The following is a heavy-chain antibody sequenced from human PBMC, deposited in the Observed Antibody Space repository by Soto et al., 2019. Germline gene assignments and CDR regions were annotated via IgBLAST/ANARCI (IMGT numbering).Heavy chain of an antibody. CDR1: GGTFSSSA. Sequence: QVQLVQSGAEVKKPGSSVKVSCKASGGTFSSSAISWVRQAPGQGLEWMGGIIPIFGTANYAQKFQGRVTITADESTSPAYREMSSLRSADTAVYYCASLLRGYSGTGDYWGQGTLVTVSS. CDR2: IIPIFGTA. D-gene: IGHD5-12*01. J-gene: IGHJ4*02. V-gene: IGHV1-69*12. CDR3: ASLLRGYSGTGDY.